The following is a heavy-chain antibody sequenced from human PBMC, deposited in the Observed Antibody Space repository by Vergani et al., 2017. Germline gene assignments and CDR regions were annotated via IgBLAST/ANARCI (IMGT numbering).Heavy chain of an antibody. D-gene: IGHD6-13*01. Sequence: EVQLVESGGGVVQPGRSLRLSCAASGFTFSSYAMSWVRQAPGKGLEWVSAISGSGGSTYYADSVKGRFTISRDNSKNTLYLQMNSLRAEDTAVYYCAKDSSSWYWYFDLWGRGTLVTVSS. CDR2: ISGSGGST. V-gene: IGHV3-23*04. CDR3: AKDSSSWYWYFDL. J-gene: IGHJ2*01. CDR1: GFTFSSYA.